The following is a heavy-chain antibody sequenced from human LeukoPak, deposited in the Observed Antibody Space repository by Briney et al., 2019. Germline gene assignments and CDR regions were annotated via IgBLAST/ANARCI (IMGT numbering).Heavy chain of an antibody. Sequence: GGSLRLSRAASLFTFSNYYMSWIRPAPGKGLEWVSYISGSSGSTNYADSVMGRFTISRDNGKNSLYLQMNSLRAEDTGVYYCARDQGENYDSSGYYPYWGQGTLVTVSS. D-gene: IGHD3-22*01. J-gene: IGHJ4*02. CDR2: ISGSSGST. CDR1: LFTFSNYY. V-gene: IGHV3-11*06. CDR3: ARDQGENYDSSGYYPY.